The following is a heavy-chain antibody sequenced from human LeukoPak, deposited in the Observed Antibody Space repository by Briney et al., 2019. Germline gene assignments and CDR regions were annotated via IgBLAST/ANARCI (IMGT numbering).Heavy chain of an antibody. CDR1: GFTFSSYS. Sequence: GGSLRLSCAASGFTFSSYSMNWVRQAPGEGLEWVSSISSSSSYIYYADSVKGRFTISRDNAKNSLYLQMNSLRAEDTAVYYCARGNCGGDCYSGAWWGQGTLVTVSS. CDR2: ISSSSSYI. J-gene: IGHJ4*02. V-gene: IGHV3-21*01. D-gene: IGHD2-21*02. CDR3: ARGNCGGDCYSGAW.